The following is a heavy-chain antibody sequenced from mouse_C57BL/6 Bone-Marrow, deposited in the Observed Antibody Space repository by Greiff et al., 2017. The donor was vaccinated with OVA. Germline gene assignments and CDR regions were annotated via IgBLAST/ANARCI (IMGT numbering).Heavy chain of an antibody. J-gene: IGHJ3*01. Sequence: DVQLVESGGGLVKPGGSLKLSCAASGFTFSDYGMHWVRQAPVKGLEWVAYISSGSSTIYYADTVKGRFTLSRDNAKNTLFLQMTSLRSEDTAMYYCARLYAFAYWGQGTLVTVSS. D-gene: IGHD6-5*01. V-gene: IGHV5-17*01. CDR1: GFTFSDYG. CDR3: ARLYAFAY. CDR2: ISSGSSTI.